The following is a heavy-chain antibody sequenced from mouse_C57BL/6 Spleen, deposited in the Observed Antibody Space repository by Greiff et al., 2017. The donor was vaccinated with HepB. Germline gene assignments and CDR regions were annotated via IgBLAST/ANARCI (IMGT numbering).Heavy chain of an antibody. CDR1: GFSLTSYG. J-gene: IGHJ3*01. D-gene: IGHD2-5*01. CDR3: APPYYSSPWFAY. Sequence: VMLVESGPGLVQPSQSLSITCTVSGFSLTSYGVHWVRQSPGKGLEWLGVIWRGGSTDYNAAFMSRLSITKDNSKSQVFFKMNSLQADDTAIYYCAPPYYSSPWFAYWGQVTLVTVSA. CDR2: IWRGGST. V-gene: IGHV2-5*01.